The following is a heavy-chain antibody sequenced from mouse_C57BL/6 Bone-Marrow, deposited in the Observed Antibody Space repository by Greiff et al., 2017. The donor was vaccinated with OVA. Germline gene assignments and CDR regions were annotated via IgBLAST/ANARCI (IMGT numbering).Heavy chain of an antibody. J-gene: IGHJ3*01. CDR2: VYPYNGGT. D-gene: IGHD2-4*01. Sequence: EVQLQQSGPVLVKPGPSVKISCKASGFTFTDYYMHWVKQSHGKSLEWIGLVYPYNGGTSYNQKFKGKATLTVDTSSSTAYMALNSLTSEYSAVFYCAYDYDVGWFAYWGQGTLVTVSA. CDR1: GFTFTDYY. V-gene: IGHV1-36*01. CDR3: AYDYDVGWFAY.